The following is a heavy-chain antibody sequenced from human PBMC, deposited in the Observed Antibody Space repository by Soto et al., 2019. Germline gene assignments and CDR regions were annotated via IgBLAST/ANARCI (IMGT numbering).Heavy chain of an antibody. V-gene: IGHV1-69*13. Sequence: ASVKVSCKASGGTFSSYAISWVRQAPGQGLEWMGGIIPIFGTANYAQKFQGRVTITADESTSTAYMELSSLRSEDTAVYYCARDIPNYYGSGSYAFDIWGQGTMVTVSS. CDR3: ARDIPNYYGSGSYAFDI. D-gene: IGHD3-10*01. J-gene: IGHJ3*02. CDR2: IIPIFGTA. CDR1: GGTFSSYA.